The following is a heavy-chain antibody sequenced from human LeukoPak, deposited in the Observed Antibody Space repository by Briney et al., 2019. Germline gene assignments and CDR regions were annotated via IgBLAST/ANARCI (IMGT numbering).Heavy chain of an antibody. J-gene: IGHJ4*02. D-gene: IGHD3-10*01. V-gene: IGHV3-20*01. CDR2: INWNGGST. Sequence: GGSLRLSCAASGFTFDDYGMSWVRQAPGKGLEWVSGINWNGGSTGYADSVKGRFTISRDNAKNSLYLQMNSLRAEDTALYHCARILLGYNHGSGSYAYWGQGTLVTVSS. CDR1: GFTFDDYG. CDR3: ARILLGYNHGSGSYAY.